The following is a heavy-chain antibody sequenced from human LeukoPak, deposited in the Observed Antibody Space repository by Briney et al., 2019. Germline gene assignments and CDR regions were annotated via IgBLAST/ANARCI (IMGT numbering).Heavy chain of an antibody. Sequence: TLSLTCTVSGGSISSGGYYWSWIGQHPGKGLEWIGYIYYSGSTYYNPSLKSRVTISVDTSKNQFSLKLSSVTAADTAVYYCARDTAGLGYCSSTSCPWDYGMDVWGQGTTVTVSS. D-gene: IGHD2-2*01. CDR3: ARDTAGLGYCSSTSCPWDYGMDV. CDR2: IYYSGST. CDR1: GGSISSGGYY. V-gene: IGHV4-31*03. J-gene: IGHJ6*02.